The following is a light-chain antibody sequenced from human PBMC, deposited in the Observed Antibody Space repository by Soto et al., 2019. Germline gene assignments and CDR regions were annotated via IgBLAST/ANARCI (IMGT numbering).Light chain of an antibody. CDR1: SSNIGSNY. Sequence: QSVLTQPPSASGTPRQRVTISCSGSSSNIGSNYVYWYQQLPGTAPKLLIYSNNQRPSGVPDRFSGSKSGTSASLAISGLRSEDEADYYCAAWDDSLSGHWVFGGGTKVTVL. J-gene: IGLJ3*02. V-gene: IGLV1-47*02. CDR3: AAWDDSLSGHWV. CDR2: SNN.